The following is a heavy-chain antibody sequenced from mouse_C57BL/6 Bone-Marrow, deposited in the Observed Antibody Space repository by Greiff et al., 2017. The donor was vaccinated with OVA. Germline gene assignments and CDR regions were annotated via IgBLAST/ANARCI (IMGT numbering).Heavy chain of an antibody. Sequence: VQLQQSGPELVKPGASVKISCQASGYAFSSSWMNWVKQRPGKGLEWIGRIYPGDGDTNYNGKFKGKATLTADKSSSTAYMQLSSLTSEDSAVYFCAREVYYYGSIYAMDYWGQGTSVTVSS. J-gene: IGHJ4*01. V-gene: IGHV1-82*01. CDR1: GYAFSSSW. D-gene: IGHD1-1*01. CDR2: IYPGDGDT. CDR3: AREVYYYGSIYAMDY.